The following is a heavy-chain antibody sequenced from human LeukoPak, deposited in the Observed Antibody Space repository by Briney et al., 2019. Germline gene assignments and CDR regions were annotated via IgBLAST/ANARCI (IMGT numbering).Heavy chain of an antibody. J-gene: IGHJ4*02. D-gene: IGHD3-3*01. CDR1: GFTFSSYG. CDR3: AKGPRSRYYDFWSGYLWAGSPIDY. V-gene: IGHV3-30*18. Sequence: GGSLRLSCVASGFTFSSYGMHWVRQAPGKGLEWVAVISYDGSNKYYADSVKGRFTISRDNSKNTLYLQMNSLRAEDTAVYYCAKGPRSRYYDFWSGYLWAGSPIDYWGQGTLVTVSS. CDR2: ISYDGSNK.